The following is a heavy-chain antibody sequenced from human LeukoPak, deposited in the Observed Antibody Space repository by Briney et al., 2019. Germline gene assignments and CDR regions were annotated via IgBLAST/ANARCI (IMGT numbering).Heavy chain of an antibody. J-gene: IGHJ3*02. CDR3: MRGYDI. V-gene: IGHV3-74*01. CDR2: INGDGTST. Sequence: PGGSLRFYCAASGFIFSTQWMHWVRQAPGKGLEWVSGINGDGTSTIYAGSVKGRFTISRDNAKNTLYLQMNSLRADDTAVYYCMRGYDIWGQGTMVTVSS. CDR1: GFIFSTQW.